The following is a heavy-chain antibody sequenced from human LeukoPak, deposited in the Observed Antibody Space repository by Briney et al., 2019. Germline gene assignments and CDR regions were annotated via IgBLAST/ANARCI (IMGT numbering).Heavy chain of an antibody. Sequence: GGSLRLSCAASGFTFSSYSMNWVRQAPGKGLEWVSSISSSSSYIYYADTVKGRFTISRDNAKNSLYLQMNSLRAEDTAVYYCARDGRYCSSTSCDNWFDPWGQGTLVTVSS. CDR2: ISSSSSYI. D-gene: IGHD2-2*01. V-gene: IGHV3-21*01. CDR3: ARDGRYCSSTSCDNWFDP. CDR1: GFTFSSYS. J-gene: IGHJ5*02.